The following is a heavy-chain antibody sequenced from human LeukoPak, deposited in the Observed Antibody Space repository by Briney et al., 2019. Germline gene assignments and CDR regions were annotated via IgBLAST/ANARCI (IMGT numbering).Heavy chain of an antibody. CDR1: GGSISSGSYY. D-gene: IGHD3-10*01. Sequence: SSETLSLTCTVSGGSISSGSYYWSWIRQPAGKGLEWIGRIYTSGSTYYNPSLKSRVTISVDASKNQFSLKLSSVTAADTAVYYCARRLLWFGELMSDSYFDYWGQGTLVTVSS. CDR2: IYTSGST. CDR3: ARRLLWFGELMSDSYFDY. J-gene: IGHJ4*02. V-gene: IGHV4-61*02.